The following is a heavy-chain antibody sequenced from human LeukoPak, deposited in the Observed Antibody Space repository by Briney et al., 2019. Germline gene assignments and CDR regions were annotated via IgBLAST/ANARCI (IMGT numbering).Heavy chain of an antibody. CDR2: IKTDGSGK. CDR1: GFTFSNYW. CDR3: AKDLIPYYYDSSGYYY. D-gene: IGHD3-22*01. Sequence: PGGSLRLSCEGSGFTFSNYWMGWVRQAPGKGLQWVANIKTDGSGKYYVDSVKGRFTISRDNAKNSLYLQMNSLRAEDTAVYYCAKDLIPYYYDSSGYYYWGQGTLVTVSS. J-gene: IGHJ4*02. V-gene: IGHV3-7*01.